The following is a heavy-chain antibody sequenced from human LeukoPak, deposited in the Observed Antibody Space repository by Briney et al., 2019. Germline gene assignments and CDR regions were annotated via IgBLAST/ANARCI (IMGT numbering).Heavy chain of an antibody. CDR2: INPSGGST. CDR1: GYTFTSYY. J-gene: IGHJ4*02. Sequence: ASVKVSCKASGYTFTSYYMHWVRQAAGQGLEWLGIINPSGGSTSYAPKFQGRVTMTRDTSTSAVYMELSSLRSEDTAVYYCARGGSGDSAAPFDYGGQGTLVTVSS. D-gene: IGHD2-21*02. CDR3: ARGGSGDSAAPFDY. V-gene: IGHV1-46*01.